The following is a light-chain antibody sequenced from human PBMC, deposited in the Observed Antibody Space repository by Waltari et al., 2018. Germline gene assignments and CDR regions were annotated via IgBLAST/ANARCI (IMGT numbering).Light chain of an antibody. CDR3: ASWDDSLNALL. J-gene: IGLJ2*01. Sequence: QSVLTQPPSASGTPGQRVTISCSGSSSNIGTNTVNWYQQLPGTAPKLLLYSTNPWPPGVPDRFSGSKSGTSASLAISELQSEDEADYYCASWDDSLNALLFGGGTKLTVL. V-gene: IGLV1-44*01. CDR1: SSNIGTNT. CDR2: STN.